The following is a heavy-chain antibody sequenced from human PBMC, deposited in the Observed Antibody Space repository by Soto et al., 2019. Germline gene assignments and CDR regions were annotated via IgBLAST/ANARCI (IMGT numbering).Heavy chain of an antibody. J-gene: IGHJ5*02. Sequence: QVQLQASGPGLVKPSETLSLTCNVSGDSIRSYFWSWIRQPPRKGLEWIGYIPYSGGPTYNPSLKSRVTISIDTSKKQFSLKMTSVTAADTAVYYCASSKMGLISVLETWGQGTLVTVSA. CDR1: GDSIRSYF. CDR3: ASSKMGLISVLET. V-gene: IGHV4-59*01. D-gene: IGHD2-8*01. CDR2: IPYSGGP.